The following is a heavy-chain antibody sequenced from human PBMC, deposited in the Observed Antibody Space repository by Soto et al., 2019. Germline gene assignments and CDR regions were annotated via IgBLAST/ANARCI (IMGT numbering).Heavy chain of an antibody. Sequence: SETLSLTCTFSGDSISSGDYYWSWIRQPPGKGLEWIGCIYYSGNTYYNPSLKRRFSISVDTSKNQFSLKLSSVTAADTAVYYCARGLRGSGSSTNWFDPWGQGTLVTVSS. D-gene: IGHD3-10*01. J-gene: IGHJ5*02. CDR3: ARGLRGSGSSTNWFDP. CDR2: IYYSGNT. V-gene: IGHV4-30-4*01. CDR1: GDSISSGDYY.